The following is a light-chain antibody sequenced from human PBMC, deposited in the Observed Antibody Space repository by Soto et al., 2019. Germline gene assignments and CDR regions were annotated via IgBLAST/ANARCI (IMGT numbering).Light chain of an antibody. Sequence: EIVLTQSPGTLSLSPGERATLSCRASQSVSSSYLAWYQQEPGQAPRLLIYGASSRATAIPDRFSGSGSGTDFTLTISRLAPEDFAVYYCQQYGSSPLTFGGGTKVEIK. CDR1: QSVSSSY. CDR2: GAS. CDR3: QQYGSSPLT. J-gene: IGKJ4*01. V-gene: IGKV3-20*01.